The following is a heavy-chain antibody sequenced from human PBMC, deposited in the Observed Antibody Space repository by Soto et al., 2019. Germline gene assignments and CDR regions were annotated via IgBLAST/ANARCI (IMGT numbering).Heavy chain of an antibody. Sequence: AGGSLRLSCAASGFTLGNYWMHWVRQAPGKGLVWVSRINDYGTTINYAESVEGRFIISRDDAKSEVYLQMNNLRAEDSAVYYCARGGLELFDYWGQASLVTFSS. CDR3: ARGGLELFDY. CDR1: GFTLGNYW. J-gene: IGHJ4*02. CDR2: INDYGTTI. V-gene: IGHV3-74*01. D-gene: IGHD1-7*01.